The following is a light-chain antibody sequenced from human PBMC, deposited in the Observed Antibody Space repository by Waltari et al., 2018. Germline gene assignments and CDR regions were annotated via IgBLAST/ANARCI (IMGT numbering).Light chain of an antibody. V-gene: IGKV4-1*01. CDR2: WAS. CDR3: QQYYGTPCT. J-gene: IGKJ4*01. Sequence: DIVMTQSPDSLAVSLGEGAPINCKSSQRVLYSSNNKNYLPWYQQKPGQPPKLLIYWASTRESGVPDRFSGSGSGTDFTLTISSLQAEDVAVYYCQQYYGTPCTFGGGTKVEMK. CDR1: QRVLYSSNNKNY.